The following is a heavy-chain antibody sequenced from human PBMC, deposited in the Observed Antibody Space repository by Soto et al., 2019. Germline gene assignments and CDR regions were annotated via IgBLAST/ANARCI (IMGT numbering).Heavy chain of an antibody. D-gene: IGHD3-3*01. CDR2: NYYSGST. J-gene: IGHJ4*02. Sequence: SETLSLTCTVSGGSISSYYWSWIRQPPGKGLEWIGYNYYSGSTNYNPSLKSRVTISRDTSKNQFSLKLTSVSAADTAVYFCARGGLYDLWSGLFDWGQG. V-gene: IGHV4-59*08. CDR3: ARGGLYDLWSGLFD. CDR1: GGSISSYY.